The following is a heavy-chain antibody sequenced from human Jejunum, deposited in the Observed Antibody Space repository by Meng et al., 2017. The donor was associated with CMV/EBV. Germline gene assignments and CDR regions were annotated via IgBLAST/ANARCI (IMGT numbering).Heavy chain of an antibody. D-gene: IGHD1-20*01. CDR3: ALTYITGTYFYYYGLDV. CDR1: RTDA. CDR2: ISGNGDGT. J-gene: IGHJ6*02. Sequence: RTDAINRVRQATGKGLEWVSAISGNGDGTYYADTVKGRFTIYRDNFKDTVFLQMSSLRAEDTAIYYCALTYITGTYFYYYGLDVWGQGTTVTVSS. V-gene: IGHV3-23*01.